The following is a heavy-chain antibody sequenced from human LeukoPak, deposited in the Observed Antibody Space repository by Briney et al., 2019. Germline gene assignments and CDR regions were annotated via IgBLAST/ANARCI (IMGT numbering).Heavy chain of an antibody. J-gene: IGHJ4*02. Sequence: TLSLTCTVSADSLSSGGHYWAWIRQFPGKGLESIGFIHHSGRSRHNPSLKDRVAISVDTSGKQFALKLSSVTAADTAMYYCARGGNRFGGFYFDYWGQGIQVIVSS. V-gene: IGHV4-31*03. CDR1: ADSLSSGGHY. CDR3: ARGGNRFGGFYFDY. CDR2: IHHSGRS. D-gene: IGHD3-10*01.